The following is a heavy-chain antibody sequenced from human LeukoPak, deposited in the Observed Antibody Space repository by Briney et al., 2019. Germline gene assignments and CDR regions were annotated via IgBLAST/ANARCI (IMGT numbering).Heavy chain of an antibody. CDR1: GFTFSSYA. CDR2: ITYDGSNK. CDR3: AREYCSGAGCYPEN. J-gene: IGHJ4*02. Sequence: GGSLRLSCAASGFTFSSYAIHWVRQAPGKGLEWVAVITYDGSNKYYADSVKGRFTISRDNSKNTLYLQMNSLRAEDTAVYYCAREYCSGAGCYPENWGQGTLVTVSS. D-gene: IGHD2-15*01. V-gene: IGHV3-30-3*01.